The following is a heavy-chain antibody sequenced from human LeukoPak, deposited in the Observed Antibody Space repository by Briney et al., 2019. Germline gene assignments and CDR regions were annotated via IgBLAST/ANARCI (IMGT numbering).Heavy chain of an antibody. J-gene: IGHJ4*02. CDR2: ISSNGDST. CDR1: GFTFSSYS. D-gene: IGHD6-19*01. Sequence: GGSLRLSCAASGFTFSSYSMHWVRQAPGKGLEFVSAISSNGDSTYYANSVKGRFTISRDISKNTLYLQMGSLRPEDMAVYYCARVDYGSGCDSWGQGTLVTVSS. CDR3: ARVDYGSGCDS. V-gene: IGHV3-64*01.